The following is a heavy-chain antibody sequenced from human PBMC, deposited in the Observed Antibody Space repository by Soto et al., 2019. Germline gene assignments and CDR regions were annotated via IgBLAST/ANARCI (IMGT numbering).Heavy chain of an antibody. J-gene: IGHJ4*02. CDR2: ISYDGSNK. V-gene: IGHV3-30-3*01. CDR1: GFTFGSYA. Sequence: QVQLVESGGGVVQPGRSLRLSCAASGFTFGSYAMHWVRQAPGKGLEWVAVISYDGSNKYYADSVKGRFTISRDNSKNTLYLQMNSLRAENTAVYYCARGVDYWGQGTLVTVSS. CDR3: ARGVDY.